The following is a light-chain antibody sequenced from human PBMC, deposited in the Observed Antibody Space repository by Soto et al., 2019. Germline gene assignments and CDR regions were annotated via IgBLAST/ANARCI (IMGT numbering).Light chain of an antibody. CDR3: LLYGDPTPACT. J-gene: IGKJ2*02. CDR1: QSVSSRN. Sequence: EIVLTQSPGTLSLFPGERATLSCRASQSVSSRNLAWYPQKRGQAPSLLIYGAFNRTTGIPDRFSGSGSATDFTLTISSLEPADFAVYYCLLYGDPTPACTLGQGTKVDIK. CDR2: GAF. V-gene: IGKV3-20*01.